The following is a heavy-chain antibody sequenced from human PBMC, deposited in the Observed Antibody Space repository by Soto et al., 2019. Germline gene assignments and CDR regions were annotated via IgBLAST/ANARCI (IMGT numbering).Heavy chain of an antibody. D-gene: IGHD3-10*01. CDR3: ARGSPTYYYGSVMDV. Sequence: GGSLRLSCAASGFTFSSYAMSWVCQAPGKGLEWVSAISGSGGSTYYADSVKGRFTISRDNSKNTLYLQMNSLRAEDTAVYYCARGSPTYYYGSVMDVWGQGTTVTVSS. CDR1: GFTFSSYA. J-gene: IGHJ6*02. V-gene: IGHV3-23*01. CDR2: ISGSGGST.